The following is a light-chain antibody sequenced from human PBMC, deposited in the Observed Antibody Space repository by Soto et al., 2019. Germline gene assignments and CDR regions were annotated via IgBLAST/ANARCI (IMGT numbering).Light chain of an antibody. V-gene: IGLV1-40*01. Sequence: QSVLTQPPSVYGAPGQRVTISCTGSDSNIGENFDIHWYQQLPGTAPKLLIYGNNNRPSGVPDRFSASRSGTSASLAITGLQAEDEADYYCQSYDSGLSGSVFGGGTKLTVL. CDR2: GNN. J-gene: IGLJ3*02. CDR3: QSYDSGLSGSV. CDR1: DSNIGENFD.